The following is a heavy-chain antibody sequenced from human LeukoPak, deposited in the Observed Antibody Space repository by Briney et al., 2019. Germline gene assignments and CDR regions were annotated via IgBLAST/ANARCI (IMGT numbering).Heavy chain of an antibody. CDR2: ISSSSSTI. CDR1: GFTFSSYS. Sequence: GGSLRLSCAASGFTFSSYSMNWVRQAPGKGLEWVSYISSSSSTIYYADSVKGLFTISRDKAKNSLYLQMNSLRAEDTAVYYCARAGDDFWSGSHLDYWGQGTLVTVSS. J-gene: IGHJ4*02. CDR3: ARAGDDFWSGSHLDY. D-gene: IGHD3-3*01. V-gene: IGHV3-48*01.